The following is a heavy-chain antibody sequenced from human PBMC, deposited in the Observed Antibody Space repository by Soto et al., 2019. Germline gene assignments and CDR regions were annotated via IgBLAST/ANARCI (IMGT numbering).Heavy chain of an antibody. CDR3: ARILTAMVNAFDI. D-gene: IGHD2-21*02. CDR2: IYYSGST. CDR1: GGSISSGGYY. Sequence: SETLSLTCTVSGGSISSGGYYWSWIRQHPGKGLEWIGYIYYSGSTYYNPSLKSRVTISVDTSKNQFSLKLSSVTAADTAVYYCARILTAMVNAFDIWGQGTMVTVSS. J-gene: IGHJ3*02. V-gene: IGHV4-31*03.